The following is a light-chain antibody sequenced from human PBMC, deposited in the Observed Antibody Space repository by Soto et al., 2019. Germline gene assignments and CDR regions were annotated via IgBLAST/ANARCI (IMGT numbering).Light chain of an antibody. Sequence: EIVLTQSPATLSLSPGERATLSCRASPSVSSYLAWYQQKPGQAPRLLIYDASNRATAIPARFSGSGSGTDFTLTISSLEPEYFAVYYCQKRSNWPPYTFGQGTKLEIK. V-gene: IGKV3-11*01. CDR2: DAS. CDR3: QKRSNWPPYT. CDR1: PSVSSY. J-gene: IGKJ2*01.